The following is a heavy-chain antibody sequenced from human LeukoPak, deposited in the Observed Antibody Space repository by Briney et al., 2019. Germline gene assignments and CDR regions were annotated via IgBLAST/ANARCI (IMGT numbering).Heavy chain of an antibody. J-gene: IGHJ4*02. CDR1: GFIVSSSY. V-gene: IGHV3-53*01. Sequence: GSLRLSCAASGFIVSSSYMSWVRQAPGKGLEWVSVIYSGGSTYYANSVRGRFTISRDNSKNTLYLQMNSLRAEDTAVYYCARDSDSSGYYRYFDYWGQGSLVTVSS. D-gene: IGHD6-19*01. CDR2: IYSGGST. CDR3: ARDSDSSGYYRYFDY.